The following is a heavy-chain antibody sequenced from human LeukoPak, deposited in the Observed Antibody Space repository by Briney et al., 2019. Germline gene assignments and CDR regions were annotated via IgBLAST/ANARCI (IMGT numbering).Heavy chain of an antibody. D-gene: IGHD1-26*01. CDR2: INTNTGNP. V-gene: IGHV7-4-1*02. CDR3: ATRPIVGATQPLDY. J-gene: IGHJ4*02. CDR1: GCTFITYP. Sequence: ASEKVSCKASGCTFITYPMNWVRQAPGQGLEWMGWINTNTGNPTYAQGFTGRFVFSLDTSVSTAYLQISSLKAEDTAVYYCATRPIVGATQPLDYWGQGTLVTVSS.